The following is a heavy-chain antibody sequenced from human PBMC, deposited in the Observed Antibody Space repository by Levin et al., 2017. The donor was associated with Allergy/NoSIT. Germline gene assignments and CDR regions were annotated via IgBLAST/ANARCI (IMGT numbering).Heavy chain of an antibody. D-gene: IGHD3-16*01. CDR2: VYHIGNT. Sequence: ASETLSLTCTVSGDSITRGGYYWTWIRQLPGKGLEWIGHVYHIGNTNYNPSFKSRATISVDTSKNQFSLNLSSLTAADTAVYYCATYAAYFDYWGQGTLVTVSS. V-gene: IGHV4-31*03. CDR3: ATYAAYFDY. J-gene: IGHJ4*02. CDR1: GDSITRGGYY.